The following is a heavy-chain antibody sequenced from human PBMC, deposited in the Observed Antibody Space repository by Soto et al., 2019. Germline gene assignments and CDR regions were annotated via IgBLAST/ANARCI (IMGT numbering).Heavy chain of an antibody. J-gene: IGHJ4*02. Sequence: SVKVSCKASGYPFTTYGITWVRQAPLQVLEWMVGIIPIFGTANCAKKFQGRVTITADESTSTAYMELSSLRSEDTAVYYCAAGYSSGWYDYFAYWGQGTLVTVSS. D-gene: IGHD6-19*01. CDR1: GYPFTTYG. CDR2: IIPIFGTA. V-gene: IGHV1-69*13. CDR3: AAGYSSGWYDYFAY.